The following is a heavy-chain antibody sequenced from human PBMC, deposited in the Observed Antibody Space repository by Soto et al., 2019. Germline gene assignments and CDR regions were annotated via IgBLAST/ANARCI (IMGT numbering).Heavy chain of an antibody. Sequence: SETLSLTXAVSGYSISSGYYWGWIRQPPGKGLEWIGSIYHSGNTYYNPSLKSRVTISVDTSKNQFSLKLSSVTAADTAVYYCARDRGTYCGGDCYSGWAFDIWGQGTMVTVSS. CDR3: ARDRGTYCGGDCYSGWAFDI. J-gene: IGHJ3*02. V-gene: IGHV4-38-2*02. CDR1: GYSISSGYY. CDR2: IYHSGNT. D-gene: IGHD2-21*02.